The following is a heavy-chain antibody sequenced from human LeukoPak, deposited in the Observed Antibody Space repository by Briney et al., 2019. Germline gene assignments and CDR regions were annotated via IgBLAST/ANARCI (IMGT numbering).Heavy chain of an antibody. CDR1: GFTFSSCA. CDR2: ISGSGGST. Sequence: GGSLRLSCAASGFTFSSCAMSWVRQAPGKGLEWVSAISGSGGSTYYADSVKGRFTISRDNSKNTLYLQMNSLRAEDTAVYYCAKVLNCGGDCPYYGLDVWGQGTTVTVSS. CDR3: AKVLNCGGDCPYYGLDV. V-gene: IGHV3-23*01. J-gene: IGHJ6*02. D-gene: IGHD2-21*02.